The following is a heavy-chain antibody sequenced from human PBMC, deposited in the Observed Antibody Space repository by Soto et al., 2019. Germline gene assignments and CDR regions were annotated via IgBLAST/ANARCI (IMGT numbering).Heavy chain of an antibody. D-gene: IGHD1-26*01. V-gene: IGHV3-30*18. CDR3: ANLLSTAPFGI. Sequence: QVQLVESGGGVVQPGRSLRLSCAASGFTFSSYGMHWVRQAPGKGLEWVAVISYDGSNKYYADSVKGRFTISRDNSKNTLYLQMNRLRAEDTAVYYCANLLSTAPFGIWGQGTMVTVSS. CDR2: ISYDGSNK. J-gene: IGHJ3*02. CDR1: GFTFSSYG.